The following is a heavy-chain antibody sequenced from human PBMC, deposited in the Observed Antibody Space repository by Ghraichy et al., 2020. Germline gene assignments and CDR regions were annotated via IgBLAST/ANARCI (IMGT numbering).Heavy chain of an antibody. V-gene: IGHV3-49*03. CDR2: IRSKAYGGTT. CDR3: TREMRYCSGGGCYSVLGGMDV. J-gene: IGHJ6*02. CDR1: GFTFGDYA. D-gene: IGHD2-15*01. Sequence: GGSLRLSCTASGFTFGDYAMSWFRQAPGKGLEWVSFIRSKAYGGTTEYAASVKGRFTISRDDSKSIAYLQMNSLKTEDTAVYYCTREMRYCSGGGCYSVLGGMDVGGQGTTVTVSS.